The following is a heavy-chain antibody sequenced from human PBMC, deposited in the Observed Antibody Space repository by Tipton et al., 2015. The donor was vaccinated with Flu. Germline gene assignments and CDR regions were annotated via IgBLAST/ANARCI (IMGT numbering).Heavy chain of an antibody. J-gene: IGHJ4*02. V-gene: IGHV3-53*01. Sequence: GSLRLSCAASGFTVSSNYMSWVRQAPGKGLEWVSVIYSVGSTYYADSVKGRFTISRDNSKNTLYLQMNSLRAEDTAVYYCARDLAYYDYIWGSYRYSDYWGQGTLVTVSS. D-gene: IGHD3-16*02. CDR1: GFTVSSNY. CDR2: IYSVGST. CDR3: ARDLAYYDYIWGSYRYSDY.